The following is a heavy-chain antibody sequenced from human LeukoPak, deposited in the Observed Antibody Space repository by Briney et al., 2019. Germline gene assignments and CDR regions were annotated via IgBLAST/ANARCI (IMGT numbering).Heavy chain of an antibody. Sequence: SETLSLTCTVSGGSISSYYWSWIRQPPGKGLEWIGYIYYSGSTYYNPSLKSRVTISVDMSKNHLFLNLTSVTAADTAVYYCARESYHWLALDYWGQGTLVTVSS. CDR3: ARESYHWLALDY. V-gene: IGHV4-59*12. D-gene: IGHD6-19*01. CDR2: IYYSGST. J-gene: IGHJ4*02. CDR1: GGSISSYY.